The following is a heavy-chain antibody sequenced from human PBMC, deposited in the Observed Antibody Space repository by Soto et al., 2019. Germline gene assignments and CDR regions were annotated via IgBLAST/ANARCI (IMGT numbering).Heavy chain of an antibody. CDR2: ISYDGSNK. V-gene: IGHV3-30*18. J-gene: IGHJ4*02. Sequence: GGSLRLSCAASGFTFSSYGMHWVRQAPGKGLEWVAVISYDGSNKYYADSVKGRFTISRDNSKNTLYLQMNSLRAEDTAVYYCAKVSDDYYDSSGYSPFDYWGQGTLVTVSS. CDR3: AKVSDDYYDSSGYSPFDY. CDR1: GFTFSSYG. D-gene: IGHD3-22*01.